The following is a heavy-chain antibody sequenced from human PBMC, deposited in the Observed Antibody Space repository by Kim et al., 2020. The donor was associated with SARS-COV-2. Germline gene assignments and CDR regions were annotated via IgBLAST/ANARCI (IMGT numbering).Heavy chain of an antibody. CDR2: INAGNGNT. J-gene: IGHJ4*02. Sequence: ASVKVSCKASGYTFTSYAMHWVRQAPGQRLEGMGWINAGNGNTKYSQKFQGRVTINRDTSASTAYMELSSLRSEDTAVLYFARVWVGELHVEYRGQGTQV. D-gene: IGHD3-10*01. CDR3: ARVWVGELHVEY. V-gene: IGHV1-3*01. CDR1: GYTFTSYA.